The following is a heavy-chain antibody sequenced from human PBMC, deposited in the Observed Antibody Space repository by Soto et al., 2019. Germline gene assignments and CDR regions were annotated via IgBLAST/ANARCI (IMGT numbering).Heavy chain of an antibody. Sequence: QVQLVQSGAEVKKPGASVKVSCKASGYTFTSYGISWVRQAPGQGLEWMGWISAYNGNTNYAQKLQGRVTMTTHTSTRTAYMELRSLRSDDTAVYYCARDVGIAAAGTMNWFDPWGQGTLVTVSS. V-gene: IGHV1-18*01. CDR2: ISAYNGNT. CDR1: GYTFTSYG. CDR3: ARDVGIAAAGTMNWFDP. J-gene: IGHJ5*02. D-gene: IGHD6-13*01.